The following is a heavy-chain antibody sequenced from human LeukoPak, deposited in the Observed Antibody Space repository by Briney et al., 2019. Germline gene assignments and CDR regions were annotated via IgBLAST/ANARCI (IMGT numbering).Heavy chain of an antibody. CDR2: INQGGSDK. Sequence: PGRSLRLSCAASGFTFSNYAMHWVRQAPGKGLEWVANINQGGSDKSYVDSVKGRFTISRDNAKNSLYLEMNSLRVEDTAMYYCARTSRSSSIDDWGQGTLVTVSS. CDR1: GFTFSNYA. CDR3: ARTSRSSSIDD. D-gene: IGHD2-15*01. V-gene: IGHV3-7*01. J-gene: IGHJ4*02.